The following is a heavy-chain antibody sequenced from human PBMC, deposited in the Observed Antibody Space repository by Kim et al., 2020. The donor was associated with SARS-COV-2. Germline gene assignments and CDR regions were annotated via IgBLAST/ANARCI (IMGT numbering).Heavy chain of an antibody. Sequence: QKLQGRVTMTPDTSTSTAYMELRSLRSDDTAVYYCARLGGISSGYYYLDYWGQGTLVTVSS. J-gene: IGHJ4*02. D-gene: IGHD3-22*01. V-gene: IGHV1-18*01. CDR3: ARLGGISSGYYYLDY.